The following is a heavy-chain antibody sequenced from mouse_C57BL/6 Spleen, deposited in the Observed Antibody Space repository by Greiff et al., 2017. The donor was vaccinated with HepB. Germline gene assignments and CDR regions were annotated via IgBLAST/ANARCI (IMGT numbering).Heavy chain of an antibody. D-gene: IGHD2-3*01. J-gene: IGHJ2*01. V-gene: IGHV1-50*01. CDR1: GYTFTSYW. CDR2: IDPSDTYT. CDR3: ARRGDGYPYYFDY. Sequence: QVQLQQPGAELVKPGSSVKLSCKASGYTFTSYWIQWVKQRPGQGLEWIGEIDPSDTYTNYNQKFKGKATLTVDTSSSTAYMQLSSLTSEDSAVYYCARRGDGYPYYFDYWGQGTTLTVSS.